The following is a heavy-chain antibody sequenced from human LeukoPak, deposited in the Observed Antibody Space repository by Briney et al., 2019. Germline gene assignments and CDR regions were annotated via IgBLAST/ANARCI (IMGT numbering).Heavy chain of an antibody. CDR3: ARGELVITYYYYGMDV. V-gene: IGHV4-34*01. D-gene: IGHD3-22*01. Sequence: SETLSLTCAVYGGSFSGYYWSWIRQPPGKGLERIGEINHTGSTNYNPSLKSRVTISVDTSKNQFSLKLSSVTAADTAVYYCARGELVITYYYYGMDVWGQGTTVTVSS. CDR1: GGSFSGYY. J-gene: IGHJ6*02. CDR2: INHTGST.